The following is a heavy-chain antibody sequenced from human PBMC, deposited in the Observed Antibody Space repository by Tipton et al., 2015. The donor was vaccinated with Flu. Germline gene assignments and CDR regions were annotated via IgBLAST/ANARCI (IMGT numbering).Heavy chain of an antibody. CDR1: GGSISSYY. CDR2: VYYTGTT. CDR3: ARDLSLMPGAMLY. J-gene: IGHJ4*02. V-gene: IGHV4-59*01. Sequence: GLVKPSESLSLTCTVSGGSISSYYWTWIRQPPGKGLEWIGHVYYTGTTNYSPSLQSRVTMSLDTSKNHFSLKLRSVTAADTAIYYCARDLSLMPGAMLYWGQGTLVTVSS. D-gene: IGHD2-2*01.